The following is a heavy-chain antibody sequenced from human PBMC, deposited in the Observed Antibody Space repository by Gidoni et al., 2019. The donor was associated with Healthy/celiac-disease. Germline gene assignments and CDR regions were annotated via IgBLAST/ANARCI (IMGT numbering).Heavy chain of an antibody. J-gene: IGHJ4*02. D-gene: IGHD3-16*02. Sequence: QLQLQESGPGLVKLSETLSLTCTVSGGSISSSSYYWGWIRQPPGKGLEWIGSIYYSGSTYYNPSLKSRVTISVDTSKNQFSLKLSSVTAADTAVYYCASYFHYDYIWGSYPAGFDYWGQGTLVTVSS. CDR2: IYYSGST. CDR3: ASYFHYDYIWGSYPAGFDY. CDR1: GGSISSSSYY. V-gene: IGHV4-39*01.